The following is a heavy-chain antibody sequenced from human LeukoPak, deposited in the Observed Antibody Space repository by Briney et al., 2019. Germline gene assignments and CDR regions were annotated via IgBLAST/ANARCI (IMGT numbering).Heavy chain of an antibody. CDR1: GGSISSYY. J-gene: IGHJ4*02. CDR3: ARGYCSGGSCYNY. CDR2: IYYSGST. Sequence: SETLSLTCTVSGGSISSYYWSWIRQPPGKGLEWIGYIYYSGSTNYNPSLKSRVTISVDASKNQFSLKLSSVTAADTAVYYCARGYCSGGSCYNYWGQGTLVTVSS. V-gene: IGHV4-59*01. D-gene: IGHD2-15*01.